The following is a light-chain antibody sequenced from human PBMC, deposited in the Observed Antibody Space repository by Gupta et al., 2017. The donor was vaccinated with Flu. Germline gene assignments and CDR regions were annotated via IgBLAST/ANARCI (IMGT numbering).Light chain of an antibody. Sequence: SPGQTASVTCSGDKLGDKNGSGYQQKPGQSPVLVIYQDNKRPSGIPERFSGSNSGNSATLTISGTQDVDEGDYYCQAWDSTFRVFGPGTKVTVL. CDR3: QAWDSTFRV. J-gene: IGLJ1*01. V-gene: IGLV3-1*01. CDR1: KLGDKN. CDR2: QDN.